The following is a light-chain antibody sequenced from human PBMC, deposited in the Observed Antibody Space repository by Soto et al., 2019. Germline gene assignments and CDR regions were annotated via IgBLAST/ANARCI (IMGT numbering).Light chain of an antibody. CDR1: QDINNY. V-gene: IGKV1-27*01. Sequence: DLRMTQSPSSLSASVGDRVTITCRASQDINNYLAWYQQKAGKVPKLLIYSASTLQSGVPSRFSGSGSGTDFTLTITSLQPEDVATYYCQKYNSAPRTFGQGTKVDIK. CDR2: SAS. J-gene: IGKJ1*01. CDR3: QKYNSAPRT.